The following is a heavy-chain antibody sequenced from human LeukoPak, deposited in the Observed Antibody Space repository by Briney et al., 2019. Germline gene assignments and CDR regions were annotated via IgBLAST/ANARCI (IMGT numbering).Heavy chain of an antibody. Sequence: SETLSLTCTVSGGSISSSSYYWGWIRQPPGKGLEWIGYIYYSGSTNYNPSLKSRVTISVDTSKNQFSLKLSSVTAADTAVYYCARHSQRNGGRFDYWGQGALVTVSS. V-gene: IGHV4-61*05. CDR1: GGSISSSSYY. CDR2: IYYSGST. D-gene: IGHD4-23*01. CDR3: ARHSQRNGGRFDY. J-gene: IGHJ4*02.